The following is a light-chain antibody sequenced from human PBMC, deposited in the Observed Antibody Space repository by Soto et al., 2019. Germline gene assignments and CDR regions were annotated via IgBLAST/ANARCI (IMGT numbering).Light chain of an antibody. CDR3: QNYSSAPLT. J-gene: IGKJ4*01. CDR1: HGISNY. V-gene: IGKV1-27*01. CDR2: AAS. Sequence: DIQMTQSPSSLSVSIGDRVTITCRASHGISNYLSWYQQKPGKAPKLLINAASTLESGVPSRFSGRGSGTDFTLTISSLQPEDVAAYYCQNYSSAPLTFGGGTKVEIK.